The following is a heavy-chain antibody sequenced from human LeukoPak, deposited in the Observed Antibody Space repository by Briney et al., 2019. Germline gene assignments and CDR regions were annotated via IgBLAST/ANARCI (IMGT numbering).Heavy chain of an antibody. CDR1: GGSISSYY. D-gene: IGHD6-19*01. CDR3: ARSPIAVDAFDI. J-gene: IGHJ3*02. Sequence: SETLSLTCTVSGGSISSYYWSWIRQPPGKGLEWIGYIYYSGSTNCNPSLKSRVTISVDTSKNQFSLKLSSVTAADTAVYYCARSPIAVDAFDIWGQGTMVTVSS. CDR2: IYYSGST. V-gene: IGHV4-59*01.